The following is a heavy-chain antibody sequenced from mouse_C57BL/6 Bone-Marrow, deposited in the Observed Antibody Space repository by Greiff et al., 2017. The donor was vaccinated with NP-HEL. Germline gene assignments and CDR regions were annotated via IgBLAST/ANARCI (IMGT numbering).Heavy chain of an antibody. J-gene: IGHJ2*01. CDR2: IYPRSGNT. Sequence: QVQLKQSGAELARPGASVKLSCKASGYTFTSYGISWVKQRTGQGLEWIGEIYPRSGNTYYNEKFKGKATLTADKSSSTAYMELRSLTSEDSAVYFCARWDYYGSSYERVDYWGQGTTLTVSS. CDR1: GYTFTSYG. D-gene: IGHD1-1*01. V-gene: IGHV1-81*01. CDR3: ARWDYYGSSYERVDY.